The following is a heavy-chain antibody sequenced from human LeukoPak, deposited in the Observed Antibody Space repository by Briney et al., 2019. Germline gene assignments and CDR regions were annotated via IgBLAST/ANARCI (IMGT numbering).Heavy chain of an antibody. CDR1: GASINIYY. CDR2: IYYSGNT. Sequence: PSETLSLTCTVSGASINIYYWSWIRQPPGKGLEWIGYIYYSGNTNYNPSLKSRVTISVDTSKNQPSLKLSSVTAADTAVYYCARGPYDSSGYPLPFDSWGQGTLVTVSS. CDR3: ARGPYDSSGYPLPFDS. J-gene: IGHJ4*02. V-gene: IGHV4-59*01. D-gene: IGHD3-22*01.